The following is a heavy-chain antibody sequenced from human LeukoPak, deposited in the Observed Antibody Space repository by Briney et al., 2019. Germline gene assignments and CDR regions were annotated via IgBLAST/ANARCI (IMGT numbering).Heavy chain of an antibody. D-gene: IGHD2-2*01. V-gene: IGHV3-9*01. CDR3: AKTTSGYANSFAC. CDR2: ISWNGNSI. J-gene: IGHJ4*02. Sequence: PGGSLRLSCAASGFTFDDYAMHWVRQAPGQGLEWVSGISWNGNSIDYADSVKGRFTISRDNAKNSLYLQMNSLRAEDSALYFCAKTTSGYANSFACWGQGTLVTVSS. CDR1: GFTFDDYA.